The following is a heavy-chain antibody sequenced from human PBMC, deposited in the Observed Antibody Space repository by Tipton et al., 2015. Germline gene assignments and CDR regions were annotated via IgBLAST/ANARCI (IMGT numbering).Heavy chain of an antibody. CDR2: IFYTGGT. V-gene: IGHV4-31*03. D-gene: IGHD5-24*01. CDR1: GGAITSDGFY. Sequence: TLSLTCTVSGGAITSDGFYWSWIRQHPGKSLEWIGYIFYTGGTYYNPSLKSRATLSVDTSKNQFSLKLSSVTDADTAVYYCARDGYNSNYLDYWGQGTLVTVSS. CDR3: ARDGYNSNYLDY. J-gene: IGHJ4*02.